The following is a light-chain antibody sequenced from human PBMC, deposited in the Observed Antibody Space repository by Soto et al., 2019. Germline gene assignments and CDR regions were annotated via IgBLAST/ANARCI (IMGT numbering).Light chain of an antibody. J-gene: IGKJ1*01. V-gene: IGKV1-39*01. CDR3: QQSYSPPPWA. CDR1: QSISFY. CDR2: ATS. Sequence: DIQITQSPSSLSATVGDRVTITCLASQSISFYLNWYQQKPGKAPNLLIYATSSLQSGVPSRFSGSGSGTDFNLTISSLQPKDFATYYCQQSYSPPPWAFGQGTKVDI.